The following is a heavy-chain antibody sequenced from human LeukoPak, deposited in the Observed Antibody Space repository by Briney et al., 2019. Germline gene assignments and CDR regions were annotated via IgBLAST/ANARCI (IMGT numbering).Heavy chain of an antibody. J-gene: IGHJ5*02. CDR1: GGSFSGYY. V-gene: IGHV4-34*01. CDR3: ARGGGYNWFDP. CDR2: INHSGST. Sequence: PSETLSLTCAVYGGSFSGYYWSWIRQPPGKGLEWIGEINHSGSTNYNPSLKSRVTISVHTSKNQFSLKLSSVTAADTAVYYCARGGGYNWFDPWGQGTLVTVSS.